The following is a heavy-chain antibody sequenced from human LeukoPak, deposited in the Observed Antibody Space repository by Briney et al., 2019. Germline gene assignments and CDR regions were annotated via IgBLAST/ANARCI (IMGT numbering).Heavy chain of an antibody. J-gene: IGHJ4*02. V-gene: IGHV4-39*01. Sequence: PSETLSLTCTVSGGSISSSTSYWGWIRQPPGKGLEWIGSIYYSGSTYYNPSLKSRVTISVDTSKNQFSLKLSSVTAADSAVYYCVRHARDGYKYFDYWGQGTLVTVSS. CDR3: VRHARDGYKYFDY. CDR1: GGSISSSTSY. CDR2: IYYSGST. D-gene: IGHD5-24*01.